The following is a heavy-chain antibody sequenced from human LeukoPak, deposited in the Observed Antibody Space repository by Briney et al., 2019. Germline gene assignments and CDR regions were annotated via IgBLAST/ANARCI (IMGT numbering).Heavy chain of an antibody. CDR2: IIPIFGTA. D-gene: IGHD6-6*01. CDR3: ARDADSAAREYSQH. CDR1: GGTFSSYA. Sequence: ASVKVSCKASGGTFSSYAISWVRQAPGQGLEWMGGIIPIFGTANYAQKFQGRVTITADESTSTAYMELSSLRSEDTAVYYCARDADSAAREYSQHWGQGTLVTVSS. V-gene: IGHV1-69*13. J-gene: IGHJ1*01.